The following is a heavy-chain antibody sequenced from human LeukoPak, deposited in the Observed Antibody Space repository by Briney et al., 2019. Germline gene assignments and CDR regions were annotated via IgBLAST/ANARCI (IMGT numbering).Heavy chain of an antibody. CDR1: GFTFSSYS. CDR3: ARDRRYSSSWFGY. J-gene: IGHJ4*02. D-gene: IGHD6-13*01. Sequence: GGSLRLSCAASGFTFSSYSMNWVRQAPGKGLEWVSSISSSSSYIYYADSVKGRFTISRDNAKNSLYLQMNSLRAEDTAVYYCARDRRYSSSWFGYWGQGTLVTVSS. CDR2: ISSSSSYI. V-gene: IGHV3-21*01.